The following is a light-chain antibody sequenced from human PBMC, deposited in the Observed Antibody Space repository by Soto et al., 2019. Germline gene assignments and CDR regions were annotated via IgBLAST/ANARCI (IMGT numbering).Light chain of an antibody. CDR3: NSYASSSALV. CDR2: DVS. Sequence: QSALTQPASVSGSPGQSITISCTGTSSDGGGYNYVSWYEQHPGKAPKLMIYDVSNRPSGVSNRFTGSKSGNTASLTISGLQAEDEADYYCNSYASSSALVFGTGTKVTVL. CDR1: SSDGGGYNY. J-gene: IGLJ1*01. V-gene: IGLV2-14*01.